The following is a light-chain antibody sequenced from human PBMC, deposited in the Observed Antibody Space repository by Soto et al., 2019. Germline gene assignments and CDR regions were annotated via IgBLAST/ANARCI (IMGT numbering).Light chain of an antibody. V-gene: IGKV1-5*03. CDR3: QQYNNDLIT. J-gene: IGKJ5*01. Sequence: DIQMTQFPSTLSASVGDRVTITCRASQSISSWLAWYQQKPGKAPKVLIYKASILESGVPSRFSGSGSGTEFTLTISSLQPDDFATYYCQQYNNDLITFGLGTRLEIK. CDR1: QSISSW. CDR2: KAS.